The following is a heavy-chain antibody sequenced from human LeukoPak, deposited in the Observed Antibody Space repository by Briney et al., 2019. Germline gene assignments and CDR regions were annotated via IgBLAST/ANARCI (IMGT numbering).Heavy chain of an antibody. CDR1: GFTFSSYA. D-gene: IGHD6-19*01. J-gene: IGHJ4*02. CDR3: AKCIAVAGTTQSEGGSFDY. Sequence: GGSLRLSCAASGFTFSSYAMSWVRQAPGKGLEWVSAISGSGGSTYYADSVKGRFTISRDNSKNTLYLQMNSLRAEDTAVYYFAKCIAVAGTTQSEGGSFDYWGQGTLVTVSS. V-gene: IGHV3-23*01. CDR2: ISGSGGST.